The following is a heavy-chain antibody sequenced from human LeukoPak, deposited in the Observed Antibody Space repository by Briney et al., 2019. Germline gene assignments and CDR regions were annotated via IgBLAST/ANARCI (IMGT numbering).Heavy chain of an antibody. J-gene: IGHJ4*02. D-gene: IGHD2-15*01. CDR3: AKVYCGSGTCPADY. CDR1: GFTFSNYG. Sequence: GGSLRLSCVASGFTFSNYGMHWVRQAPGKGLEWVAIISNDGSNKYYVDSVKGRFTISRDNSRNTLYLQMNGLRVEDTAVYYCAKVYCGSGTCPADYWGQGALVTVSS. CDR2: ISNDGSNK. V-gene: IGHV3-30*18.